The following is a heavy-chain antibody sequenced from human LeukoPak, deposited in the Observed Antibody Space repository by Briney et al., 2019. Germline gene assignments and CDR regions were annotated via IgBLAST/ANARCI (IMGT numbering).Heavy chain of an antibody. CDR1: GGSMSPYH. D-gene: IGHD6-19*01. Sequence: PSETLSLTCTVSGGSMSPYHWGWLRQPPGKGLEWTGYIYYSGGTNYNPSLNSRVTISVDTSKNQFSLRLSSVTAADTAIYYCARAVSGRLDYWGQGTLVTVSS. CDR2: IYYSGGT. CDR3: ARAVSGRLDY. V-gene: IGHV4-59*08. J-gene: IGHJ4*02.